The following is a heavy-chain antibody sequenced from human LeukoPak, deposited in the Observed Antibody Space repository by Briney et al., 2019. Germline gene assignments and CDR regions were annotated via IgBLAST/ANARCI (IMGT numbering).Heavy chain of an antibody. V-gene: IGHV1-2*02. J-gene: IGHJ5*02. Sequence: ASVKVSCKASGYTFTGYYMHWVRQAPGQGLEWMGWINPNSGGTNYAQKFQGRVTMTRDTSISTAYMELSRLRSDDTAVYYCARASSIYYTFWFDPWGQGTLVTVSS. CDR2: INPNSGGT. CDR1: GYTFTGYY. D-gene: IGHD3-3*01. CDR3: ARASSIYYTFWFDP.